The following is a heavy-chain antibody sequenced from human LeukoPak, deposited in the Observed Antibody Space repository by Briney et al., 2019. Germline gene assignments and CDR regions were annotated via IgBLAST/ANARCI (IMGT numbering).Heavy chain of an antibody. CDR1: GYTFTGYY. CDR2: INPNSGGT. J-gene: IGHJ3*02. Sequence: ASVKVSCKASGYTFTGYYMHWVRQAPGQGVEWRGWINPNSGGTNYAQKFQSRVTMTRDTSISTAYMELSRLRSDDAAVYDCAREGPGGAFDIWGQGTMVTVSS. D-gene: IGHD2-15*01. CDR3: AREGPGGAFDI. V-gene: IGHV1-2*02.